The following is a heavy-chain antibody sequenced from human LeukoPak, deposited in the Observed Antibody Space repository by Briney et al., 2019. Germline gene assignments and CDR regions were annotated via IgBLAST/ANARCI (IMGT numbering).Heavy chain of an antibody. D-gene: IGHD1-1*01. J-gene: IGHJ6*03. Sequence: GGSLRLSCAASGFIFSSCAMSWVRQAPGKGLEWVASISSTGSYIYYADSGKGRFTISRDNAKKSLYLQMNSLRAEDTAVYYCARVVTVAWSERRPGYFYMDVWGKGTTVTVSS. CDR2: ISSTGSYI. V-gene: IGHV3-21*01. CDR3: ARVVTVAWSERRPGYFYMDV. CDR1: GFIFSSCA.